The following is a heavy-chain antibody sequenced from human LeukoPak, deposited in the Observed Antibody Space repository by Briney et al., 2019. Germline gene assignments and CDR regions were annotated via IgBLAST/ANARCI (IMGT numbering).Heavy chain of an antibody. CDR2: IYYSGST. Sequence: PSETLSLTCTVSGGSMSSSSYYWGWIRQPPGKGLEWIGSIYYSGSTYYNPSLKSRVTISVDTSKNQFSLKLSSVTAADTAVYYFARHIWPGYSDAFDIWGQGTLVTVSS. CDR1: GGSMSSSSYY. D-gene: IGHD4-23*01. J-gene: IGHJ3*02. V-gene: IGHV4-39*01. CDR3: ARHIWPGYSDAFDI.